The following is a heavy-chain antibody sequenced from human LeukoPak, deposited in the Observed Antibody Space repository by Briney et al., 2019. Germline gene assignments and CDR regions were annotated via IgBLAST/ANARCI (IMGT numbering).Heavy chain of an antibody. V-gene: IGHV3-23*01. CDR1: GFTVSNNY. CDR3: AKSRERGYSYGYYDY. J-gene: IGHJ4*02. Sequence: GGSLRLSCAASGFTVSNNYMTWVRQVPGKGLEWVSAISGSGGSTYYADSVKGRFTISRDNSKNTLYLQMNSLRAEDTAVYYCAKSRERGYSYGYYDYWGQGTLVTVSS. D-gene: IGHD5-18*01. CDR2: ISGSGGST.